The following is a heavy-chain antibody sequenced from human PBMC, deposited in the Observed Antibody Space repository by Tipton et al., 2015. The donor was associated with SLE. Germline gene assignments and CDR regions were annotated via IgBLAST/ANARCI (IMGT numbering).Heavy chain of an antibody. CDR3: VRGHSHIVVLIGGGWFDP. Sequence: TLSLTCAVYGGSFSGYSWSWTRQPPGKGLEWIGEINHCGRPNYNPSLESRVTILEDTSTNEFSLKLTSVTAADTAIYSCVRGHSHIVVLIGGGWFDPRGQGTLVTVSS. CDR2: INHCGRP. V-gene: IGHV4-34*01. J-gene: IGHJ5*02. CDR1: GGSFSGYS. D-gene: IGHD2-21*01.